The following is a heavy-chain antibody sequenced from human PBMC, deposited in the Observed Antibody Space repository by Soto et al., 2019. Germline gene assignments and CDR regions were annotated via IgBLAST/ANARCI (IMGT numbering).Heavy chain of an antibody. V-gene: IGHV2-5*02. Sequence: QITLKESGPTLVKPTQTLTLTCTFSGFSLSTGGVGVGWIRQPPGEALEWLALIYWDDDKRSSPALKSRLTITKDTSKNQVVLTMTNMDPVDTATYYCAHSNSYDSSGYERVEYFQHWGQGTLVTVSS. CDR2: IYWDDDK. CDR1: GFSLSTGGVG. CDR3: AHSNSYDSSGYERVEYFQH. D-gene: IGHD3-22*01. J-gene: IGHJ1*01.